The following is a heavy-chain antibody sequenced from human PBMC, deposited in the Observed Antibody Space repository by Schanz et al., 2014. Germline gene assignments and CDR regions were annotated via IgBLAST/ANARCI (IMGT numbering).Heavy chain of an antibody. Sequence: QVQLVQSGAEAKKPGASVKVSCKASGYTFTSDSMHWVRQAPGQGLEWMGMINPSGGSTTYAQKFQGRVTMTRDTSTSTVYMELRSLRSEDTAVYCCARDGVDAAAGGNYWGQGTLVTVAS. CDR2: INPSGGST. D-gene: IGHD6-13*01. J-gene: IGHJ4*02. CDR3: ARDGVDAAAGGNY. V-gene: IGHV1-46*03. CDR1: GYTFTSDS.